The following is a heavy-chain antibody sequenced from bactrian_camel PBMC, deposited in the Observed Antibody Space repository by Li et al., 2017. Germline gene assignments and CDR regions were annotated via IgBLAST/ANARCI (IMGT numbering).Heavy chain of an antibody. CDR2: INSGGVST. V-gene: IGHV3S40*01. Sequence: DVQLVESGGGLVQPGGSLRLSCAASGFTFSSSDMSWGRQIPGKGLEWLSTINSGGVSTRYADSVKGRFTISRDNAKNTLYLQLNNLKTEDTAMYYCANAANYWSDYDYWGQGTQVTVS. CDR1: GFTFSSSD. CDR3: ANAANYWSDYDY. D-gene: IGHD8*01. J-gene: IGHJ4*01.